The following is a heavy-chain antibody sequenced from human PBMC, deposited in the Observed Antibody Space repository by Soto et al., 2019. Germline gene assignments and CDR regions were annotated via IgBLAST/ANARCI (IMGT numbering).Heavy chain of an antibody. CDR3: ASGAVRYCSGGSCYSY. CDR1: GYTFTNYG. D-gene: IGHD2-15*01. Sequence: GASVKVSCKASGYTFTNYGISWVRQAPGQGLEWMGIVNPSVGSTSYAQQFQGRVTMTRDTSTSTVYMELSSLRSEDTAVYYCASGAVRYCSGGSCYSYWGQGTLVTVSS. V-gene: IGHV1-46*03. CDR2: VNPSVGST. J-gene: IGHJ4*02.